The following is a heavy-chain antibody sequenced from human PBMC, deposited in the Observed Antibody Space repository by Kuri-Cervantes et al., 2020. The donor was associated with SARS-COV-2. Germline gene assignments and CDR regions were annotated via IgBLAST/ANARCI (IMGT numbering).Heavy chain of an antibody. V-gene: IGHV3-7*01. Sequence: GESLKISCAASRFTFSSYWMSWVRQAPGKGLEWVANIKQDGSEKYYVDSVKGRFTISRDNAKNSLYLQMNSLRAEDTAVYYCARATDYGGNGDYWGQGTLVTVSS. CDR2: IKQDGSEK. CDR1: RFTFSSYW. J-gene: IGHJ4*02. CDR3: ARATDYGGNGDY. D-gene: IGHD4-23*01.